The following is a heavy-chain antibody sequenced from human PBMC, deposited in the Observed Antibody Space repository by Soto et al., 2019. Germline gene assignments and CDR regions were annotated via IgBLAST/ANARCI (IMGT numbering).Heavy chain of an antibody. CDR3: ATMGTPATGLYYFDN. J-gene: IGHJ4*02. CDR2: ISYSGST. CDR1: GGSISSGNYY. Sequence: QVQLQESGPGLVKPSQTLSLTCTVSGGSISSGNYYWSWIRQPPGKGLEWIGVISYSGSTSYNSSLKSRVTISVDTSKSQFSLNLSFVTAADTAVYYCATMGTPATGLYYFDNWGQGTLVTVSS. V-gene: IGHV4-30-4*01. D-gene: IGHD1-7*01.